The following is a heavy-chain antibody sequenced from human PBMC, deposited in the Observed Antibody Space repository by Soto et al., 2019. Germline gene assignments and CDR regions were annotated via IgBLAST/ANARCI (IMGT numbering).Heavy chain of an antibody. CDR2: IYYSGST. CDR3: ARAGDILTGYYPYYFDY. D-gene: IGHD3-9*01. V-gene: IGHV4-39*01. J-gene: IGHJ4*02. CDR1: GGSISSSSYY. Sequence: SETLSLTCTVSGGSISSSSYYWGWIRQPPGKGLEWIGSIYYSGSTYYNPSLKSRVTISVDTSKNQFSLKLSSVTAADTAVYYCARAGDILTGYYPYYFDYWGQGTLVTVSS.